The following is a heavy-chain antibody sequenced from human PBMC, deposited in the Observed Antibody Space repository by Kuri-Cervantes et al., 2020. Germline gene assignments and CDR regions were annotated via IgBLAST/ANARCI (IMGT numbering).Heavy chain of an antibody. CDR3: ARDERFGEPPR. CDR1: GYTLTELS. J-gene: IGHJ4*02. CDR2: FDPEDGET. V-gene: IGHV1-24*01. D-gene: IGHD3-10*01. Sequence: ASVKVSCKVSGYTLTELSMHWVRQAPGKGLEWMGGFDPEDGETIYAQKLQGRVTMTTDTSTSTAYMELRSLRSDDTAVYYCARDERFGEPPRWGQGTLVTVSS.